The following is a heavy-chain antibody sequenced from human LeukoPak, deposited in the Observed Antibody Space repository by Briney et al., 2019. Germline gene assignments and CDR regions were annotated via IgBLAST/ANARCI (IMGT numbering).Heavy chain of an antibody. CDR1: GFTFTCCG. D-gene: IGHD3-3*01. Sequence: PGTSLRLSCATSGFTFTCCGMHWVRQASGKGLEWVAAISSSDGNSKYYADSVKGRFTISRDNSKNTVYLQMNRLRADDTAVYYCAKWSGNRPLYYFDYWGQGTLVTVSS. J-gene: IGHJ4*02. CDR2: ISSSDGNSK. CDR3: AKWSGNRPLYYFDY. V-gene: IGHV3-30*18.